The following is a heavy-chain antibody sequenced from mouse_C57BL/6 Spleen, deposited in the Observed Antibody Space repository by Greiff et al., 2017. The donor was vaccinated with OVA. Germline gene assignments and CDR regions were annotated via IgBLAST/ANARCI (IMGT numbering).Heavy chain of an antibody. Sequence: VHLVESGAELVRPGASVTLSCKASGYTFTDYEMHWVKQTPVHGLEWIGAIDPETGGTAYNQKFKGKAILTADKSSSTAYMELRSLTSEDSAVYYCTRGRWVPYYFDYWGQGTTLTVAS. CDR3: TRGRWVPYYFDY. V-gene: IGHV1-15*01. J-gene: IGHJ2*01. CDR1: GYTFTDYE. D-gene: IGHD4-1*01. CDR2: IDPETGGT.